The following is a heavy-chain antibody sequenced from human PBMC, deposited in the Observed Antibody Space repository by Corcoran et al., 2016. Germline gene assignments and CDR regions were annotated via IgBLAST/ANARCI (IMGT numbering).Heavy chain of an antibody. Sequence: QVQLVQSGAEVKKPGASVKVSCKASGYTFTGYYMHWVRQAPGQGLEWMGWINPNSGGTNYAQKFQGWVTMTRDTSISTAYMELSRLRSDDTAVYYGARGDVVVVPAAITGNYYYGMDVWGQGTTVTVSS. V-gene: IGHV1-2*04. CDR2: INPNSGGT. CDR1: GYTFTGYY. J-gene: IGHJ6*02. CDR3: ARGDVVVVPAAITGNYYYGMDV. D-gene: IGHD2-2*01.